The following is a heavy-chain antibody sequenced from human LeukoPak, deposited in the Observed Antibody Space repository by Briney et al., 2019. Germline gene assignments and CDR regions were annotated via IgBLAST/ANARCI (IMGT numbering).Heavy chain of an antibody. V-gene: IGHV3-23*01. Sequence: GGSLRLSCAASGFTLRTYAMSWVRQAPGKGLEWVSGISGSGGDTKYADSVKGRFTISRDNSKNTLHLQMNSLRVEDTAVYYCAKDFIVAAGTAAFDIWGQGTMVTVSS. CDR3: AKDFIVAAGTAAFDI. J-gene: IGHJ3*02. CDR2: ISGSGGDT. D-gene: IGHD6-13*01. CDR1: GFTLRTYA.